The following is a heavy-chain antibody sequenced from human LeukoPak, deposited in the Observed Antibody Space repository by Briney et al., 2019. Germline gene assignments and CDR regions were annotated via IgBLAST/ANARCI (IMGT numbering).Heavy chain of an antibody. Sequence: SETLSLTCAVYNGSFSGHYWAWIRQPPGKGLEWIGEINQSGTMNYNPSLRSRVNMSLDRTNNQFSLKLTSVTAADTAVYYCAKGGTEYSSTCPFDYWGQGTPVTVSS. CDR3: AKGGTEYSSTCPFDY. V-gene: IGHV4-34*01. CDR1: NGSFSGHY. CDR2: INQSGTM. J-gene: IGHJ4*02. D-gene: IGHD6-13*01.